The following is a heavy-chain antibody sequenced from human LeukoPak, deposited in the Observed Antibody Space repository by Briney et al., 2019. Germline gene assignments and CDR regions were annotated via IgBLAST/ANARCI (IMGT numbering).Heavy chain of an antibody. Sequence: ASVKVSCKASGYTFTGYYMHWVRQAPGQGLEWMGWINPNSGGTNYAQKFQGRVTMTRDTSISTAYMELSRLRSDDTAVYYCARDLRAPGYCNSTSCYNPDYWGQGTLVAVSS. J-gene: IGHJ4*02. CDR3: ARDLRAPGYCNSTSCYNPDY. V-gene: IGHV1-2*02. D-gene: IGHD2-2*02. CDR1: GYTFTGYY. CDR2: INPNSGGT.